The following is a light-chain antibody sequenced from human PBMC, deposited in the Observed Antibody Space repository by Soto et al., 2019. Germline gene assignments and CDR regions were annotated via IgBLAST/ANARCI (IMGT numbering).Light chain of an antibody. Sequence: EIVLTQSPATLSLSPGEGATLSCRASETVSTNLAWYQQKPGQAPRLLIYAASTRATGIPARFSGSGSGTEFTLTISRLESEDVAAYYCQQYENWPWTFGQGTKVDIK. V-gene: IGKV3-15*01. CDR1: ETVSTN. J-gene: IGKJ1*01. CDR2: AAS. CDR3: QQYENWPWT.